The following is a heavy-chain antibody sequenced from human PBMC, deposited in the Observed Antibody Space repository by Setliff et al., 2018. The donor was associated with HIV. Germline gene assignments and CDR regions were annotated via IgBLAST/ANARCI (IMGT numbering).Heavy chain of an antibody. CDR2: VYSTGSI. CDR3: ARAEGDAYNSLPYFDS. D-gene: IGHD1-1*01. V-gene: IGHV4-59*01. CDR1: GGSMSRFY. Sequence: PSETLSLTCTVSGGSMSRFYWTWIRQPPGKGLEWIGFVYSTGSINYSPSFRGRLTISLDTSENQSSLHLTSVTAADTAVYYCARAEGDAYNSLPYFDSWGPGALVTVSS. J-gene: IGHJ4*02.